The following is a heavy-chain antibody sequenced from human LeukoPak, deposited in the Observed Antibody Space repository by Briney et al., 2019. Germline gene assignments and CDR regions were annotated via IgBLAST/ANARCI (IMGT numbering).Heavy chain of an antibody. CDR1: GFTFSSYA. V-gene: IGHV3-23*01. D-gene: IGHD3-22*01. J-gene: IGHJ4*02. CDR3: ARDVNYYDSSGYYTQADYFDY. Sequence: GGSLRLSCAASGFTFSSYAMSWVRQAPGKGLEWVSAISGSGGSTYYADSVKGRFTISRDNSKNTLYLQMNSLRAEDTAVYYCARDVNYYDSSGYYTQADYFDYWGQGTLVTVSS. CDR2: ISGSGGST.